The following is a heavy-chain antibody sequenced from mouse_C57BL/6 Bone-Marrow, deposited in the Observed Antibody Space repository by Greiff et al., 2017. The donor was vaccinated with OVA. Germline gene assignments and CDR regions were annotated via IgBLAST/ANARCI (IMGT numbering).Heavy chain of an antibody. J-gene: IGHJ3*01. V-gene: IGHV1-69*01. D-gene: IGHD2-4*01. CDR2: IDPSDSYT. CDR3: ASGLRAY. Sequence: VQLQQPGAELVMPGASVKLSCKASGYTFTSYWMHWVKQRPGQGLEWIREIDPSDSYTNYNQKFKGKSTLIVDKSSSTAYMQLSSLTSEDSAVYYCASGLRAYWGQGTLVTVSA. CDR1: GYTFTSYW.